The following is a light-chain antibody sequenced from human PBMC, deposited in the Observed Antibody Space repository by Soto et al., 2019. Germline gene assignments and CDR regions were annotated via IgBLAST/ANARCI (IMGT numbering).Light chain of an antibody. V-gene: IGKV1-6*01. J-gene: IGKJ4*01. CDR2: PTS. Sequence: AIRMTQSPSSLSASVGDRVTITCRASQDTRTDLGWYQQKPGKAPKLLIYPTSILQGGVPSRISGSGSGTDFTLTISHLQPEDCATYYYLQDRSGLTFGGGTKVEIK. CDR3: LQDRSGLT. CDR1: QDTRTD.